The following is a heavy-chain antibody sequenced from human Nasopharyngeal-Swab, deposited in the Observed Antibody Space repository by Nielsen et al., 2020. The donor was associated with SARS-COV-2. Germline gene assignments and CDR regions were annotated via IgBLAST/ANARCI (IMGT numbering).Heavy chain of an antibody. CDR1: GFTFSSYW. D-gene: IGHD3-16*01. V-gene: IGHV3-7*01. CDR3: AREGGRKDYFDY. Sequence: GESLKISCAASGFTFSSYWMSWVRQAPGKGLEWVANIKQDGSEKYYVDSVKGRFTISRDNAKNSLYLQMNSLGAEDTAGYYCAREGGRKDYFDYWGQGTLVTVSS. CDR2: IKQDGSEK. J-gene: IGHJ4*02.